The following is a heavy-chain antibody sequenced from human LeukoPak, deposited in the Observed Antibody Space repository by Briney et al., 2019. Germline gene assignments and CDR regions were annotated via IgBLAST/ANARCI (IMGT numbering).Heavy chain of an antibody. CDR1: GGSISNHY. D-gene: IGHD3-3*01. J-gene: IGHJ4*02. Sequence: SETLSLTCTVSGGSISNHYWRWIRQPPGQGLEGMGYIYPSGSTTCNPHINSRIAISVNTTKNQFSLKLSSVTAAETAVYYCARARARFLEWLGIDYWGQGTLVTVSS. CDR2: IYPSGST. CDR3: ARARARFLEWLGIDY. V-gene: IGHV4-59*11.